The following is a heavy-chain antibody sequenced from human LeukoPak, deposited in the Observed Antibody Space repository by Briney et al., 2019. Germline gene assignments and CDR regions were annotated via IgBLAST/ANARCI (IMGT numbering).Heavy chain of an antibody. CDR1: GYSFTSYW. CDR3: ARARGYGYAFDYFDY. J-gene: IGHJ4*02. Sequence: GESLKISCKGSGYSFTSYWIGWVRQMPGKGLEWMGIIYPGDSDTRYSPSFQGQVTISADKSISTAYLQWSSLKASDTAMYYCARARGYGYAFDYFDYWGQGTLVTVSS. D-gene: IGHD5-18*01. CDR2: IYPGDSDT. V-gene: IGHV5-51*01.